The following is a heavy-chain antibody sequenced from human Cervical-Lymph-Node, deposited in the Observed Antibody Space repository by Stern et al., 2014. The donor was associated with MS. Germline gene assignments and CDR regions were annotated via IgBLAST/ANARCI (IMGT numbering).Heavy chain of an antibody. Sequence: QVQLVESGGGVVQPGRSLKLSCAASGFEFSSYGLHWVRQAPGKGMEWVAVIWYDGSKKFYAEFVKGRFPISRDNSKNTGYLQMNSLRAEDTAVYYCTGVNYDILTGYYSDYWGQGTLVTVSS. CDR1: GFEFSSYG. V-gene: IGHV3-33*01. CDR3: TGVNYDILTGYYSDY. J-gene: IGHJ4*02. CDR2: IWYDGSKK. D-gene: IGHD3-9*01.